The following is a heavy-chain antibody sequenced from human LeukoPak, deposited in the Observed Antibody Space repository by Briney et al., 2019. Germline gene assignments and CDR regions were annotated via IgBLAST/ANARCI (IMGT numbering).Heavy chain of an antibody. Sequence: PSETLSLTCTVSGGSISSGDYYWSWIRQPPGKGLEWIGYIYYSGSTYYNPSLKSRVTISVDTSKNQFSLKLSSVTAADTAVYYCARESGVSQAAFDYWGQGTLVTVSS. D-gene: IGHD3-10*01. CDR2: IYYSGST. J-gene: IGHJ4*02. CDR1: GGSISSGDYY. V-gene: IGHV4-31*03. CDR3: ARESGVSQAAFDY.